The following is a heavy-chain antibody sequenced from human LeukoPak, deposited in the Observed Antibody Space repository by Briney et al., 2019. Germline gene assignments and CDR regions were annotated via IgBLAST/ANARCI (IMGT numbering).Heavy chain of an antibody. D-gene: IGHD3-22*01. CDR1: GYTFTGYY. V-gene: IGHV1-2*02. Sequence: ASVKVSCKASGYTFTGYYMHWVRQAPGQGLEWMGWINPNSGGTNYAQKFQGRVTMSRDTSISTAYMELSRLRSDDTAVYYCARDLQSSSGYYYVVGYWGQGTLVTVSS. CDR2: INPNSGGT. J-gene: IGHJ4*02. CDR3: ARDLQSSSGYYYVVGY.